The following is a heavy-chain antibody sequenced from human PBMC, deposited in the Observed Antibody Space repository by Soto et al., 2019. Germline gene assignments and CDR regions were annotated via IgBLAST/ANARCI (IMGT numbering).Heavy chain of an antibody. D-gene: IGHD3-9*01. Sequence: SVKVSCKASGGTFSSYTISWVRQAPGQGLEWMGRIIPILGIANYAQKFQGRVTIAADKSTSTAYMELSSLRSEDTAVYYCARGTVNNFLAGPFDYWGQGTLVTVS. J-gene: IGHJ4*02. CDR3: ARGTVNNFLAGPFDY. CDR1: GGTFSSYT. CDR2: IIPILGIA. V-gene: IGHV1-69*02.